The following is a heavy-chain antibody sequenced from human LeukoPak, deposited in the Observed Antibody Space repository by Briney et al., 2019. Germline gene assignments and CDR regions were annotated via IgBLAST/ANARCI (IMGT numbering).Heavy chain of an antibody. CDR2: IHYRGNN. J-gene: IGHJ4*02. V-gene: IGHV4-31*03. CDR3: ASVSLGATGLYYFDY. CDR1: GGYLSRGGYY. D-gene: IGHD1-26*01. Sequence: AQTLSLTRTVSGGYLSRGGYYWSWLRQHPGEGLEWIAYIHYRGNNYYNPSHKLRLTTTDDTYKNQFSLKLSSVTAADTAEYYCASVSLGATGLYYFDYWGQGTLVTVSS.